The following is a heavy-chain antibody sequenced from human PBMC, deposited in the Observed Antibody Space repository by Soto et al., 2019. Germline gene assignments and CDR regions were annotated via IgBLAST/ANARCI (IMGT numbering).Heavy chain of an antibody. D-gene: IGHD3-3*01. V-gene: IGHV3-72*01. CDR1: GFTFSDHY. CDR2: TRNKANSYTT. J-gene: IGHJ6*02. CDR3: ARSARITIFGVVKVHMMGV. Sequence: EVQLVKSGGGLVQPGGSLRLSCAASGFTFSDHYMDWVRQAPGKGLEWVGRTRNKANSYTTEYAASVKGRFTISRDDSKNSLYLQMNSLKTEDTAVYYCARSARITIFGVVKVHMMGVWGQGTTVTVSS.